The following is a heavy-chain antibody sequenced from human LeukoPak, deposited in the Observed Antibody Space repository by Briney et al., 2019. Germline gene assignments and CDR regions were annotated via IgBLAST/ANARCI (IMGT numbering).Heavy chain of an antibody. V-gene: IGHV4-31*03. CDR1: GGSISSGGYS. CDR2: IYYSGST. CDR3: ARRGSGSSDWFDP. Sequence: SQTLSLTCTVSGGSISSGGYSWSWIRQHPGKGLEWIGYIYYSGSTYYNPPLKSRVTISVDTSKNQFSLKLSSVTAADTAVYYCARRGSGSSDWFDPWGQGILVTVSS. D-gene: IGHD6-6*01. J-gene: IGHJ5*02.